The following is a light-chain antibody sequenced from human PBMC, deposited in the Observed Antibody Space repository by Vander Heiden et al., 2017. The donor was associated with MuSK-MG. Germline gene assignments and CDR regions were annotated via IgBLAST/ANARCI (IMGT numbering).Light chain of an antibody. CDR2: DVR. J-gene: IGLJ2*01. CDR1: SSDVGGYNY. Sequence: QSALTQPASVSGSPGQSITISCTGTSSDVGGYNYVYWYQQHPGNDPKLMIYDVRKRPAGVSNRFSGSKSGNTASLTISGRQAEDEDDYYCSSYTSSSVVFGGGTKLTVL. V-gene: IGLV2-14*01. CDR3: SSYTSSSVV.